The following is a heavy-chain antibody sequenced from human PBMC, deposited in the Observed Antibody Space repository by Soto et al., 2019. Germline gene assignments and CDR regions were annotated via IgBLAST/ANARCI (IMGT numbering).Heavy chain of an antibody. Sequence: ASVKVSCKASGYTFFTYDISWVRQAPGQGLEWMGWISTYSGDTKYAQKFQGRVTMTTDTSTTTAYLELRSLRSDDTAVYYCARHHGPTASENWFDPWGQGTLVTVSS. CDR3: ARHHGPTASENWFDP. CDR2: ISTYSGDT. D-gene: IGHD4-17*01. CDR1: GYTFFTYD. V-gene: IGHV1-18*01. J-gene: IGHJ5*02.